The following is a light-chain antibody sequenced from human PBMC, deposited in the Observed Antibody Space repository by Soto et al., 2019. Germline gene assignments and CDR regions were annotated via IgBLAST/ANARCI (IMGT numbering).Light chain of an antibody. V-gene: IGKV1-27*01. Sequence: DIQKTQSPSSLSASVGDRVTITCRASQGISNYLAWYQQKPGRVPKLLIYAASTLQSGVPSRFSGSGSGTDFTLTISSLQPEDVATYYCQKYNSARTWTFGQGTKV. J-gene: IGKJ1*01. CDR3: QKYNSARTWT. CDR2: AAS. CDR1: QGISNY.